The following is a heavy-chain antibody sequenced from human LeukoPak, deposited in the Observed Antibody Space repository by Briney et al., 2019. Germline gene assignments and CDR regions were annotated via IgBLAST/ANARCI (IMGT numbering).Heavy chain of an antibody. D-gene: IGHD4-17*01. CDR3: ARVHRSALTTVITPWYYYMDV. V-gene: IGHV1-69*05. CDR1: GCTFSIYA. Sequence: SVKVSCKASGCTFSIYAISRVRQAPGQGLEWMGGIIPIFGTANYAQKFQGRVTITTDESTSTAYMELSSLRSEDTAVYYCARVHRSALTTVITPWYYYMDVWGKGTTVTVSS. CDR2: IIPIFGTA. J-gene: IGHJ6*03.